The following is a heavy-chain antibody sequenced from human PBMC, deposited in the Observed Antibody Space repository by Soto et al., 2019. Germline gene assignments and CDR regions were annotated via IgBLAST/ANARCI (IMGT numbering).Heavy chain of an antibody. D-gene: IGHD5-12*01. Sequence: QITLKESGPTLVKPTQTLTLSCTFSGFSLSTSAVGMAWVRQPPGKALEWLALLYWDDDNHYSPSLKSRLTVTRNPSKIYVMITMTNMGPEDTATYYCTHTAAWLQATWGQGMQGSVSS. CDR1: GFSLSTSAVG. V-gene: IGHV2-5*02. CDR3: THTAAWLQAT. J-gene: IGHJ5*02. CDR2: LYWDDDN.